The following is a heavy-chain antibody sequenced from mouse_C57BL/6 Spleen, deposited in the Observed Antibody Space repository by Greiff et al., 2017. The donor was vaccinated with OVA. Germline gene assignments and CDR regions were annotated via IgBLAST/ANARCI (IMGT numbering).Heavy chain of an antibody. CDR1: GYAFSSSW. CDR2: IYPGDGDT. V-gene: IGHV1-82*01. J-gene: IGHJ2*01. D-gene: IGHD1-1*01. Sequence: QVQLQQSGPELVKPGASVKISCKASGYAFSSSWMNWVKQRPGQGLEWIGRIYPGDGDTNYNGKFKGKATLTADKSSSTAYMQLSSLTSEDSAVYFCARRITTVVAEDYYFDYWGQGTTLTVSS. CDR3: ARRITTVVAEDYYFDY.